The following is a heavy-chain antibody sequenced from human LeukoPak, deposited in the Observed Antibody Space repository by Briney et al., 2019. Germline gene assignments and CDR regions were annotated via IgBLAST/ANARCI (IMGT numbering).Heavy chain of an antibody. Sequence: SETLSLTCTVSGGSISSGGYYWSWIRQPPGKGLEWIGYIYHSGSTYYNPSLKSRVTISVDRSKNQFSLKLSSVTAADTAVYYCAREDSSSWDDYWGQGALVTVSS. V-gene: IGHV4-30-2*01. D-gene: IGHD6-13*01. CDR3: AREDSSSWDDY. CDR1: GGSISSGGYY. CDR2: IYHSGST. J-gene: IGHJ4*02.